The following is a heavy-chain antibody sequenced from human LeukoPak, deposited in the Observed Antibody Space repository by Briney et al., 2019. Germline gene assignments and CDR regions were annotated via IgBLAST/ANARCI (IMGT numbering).Heavy chain of an antibody. D-gene: IGHD1-1*01. Sequence: SETLSLTCTVSGGYISSSSYYWGWIRQPPGKGLEWFGSIYYSGSTYYNPSLKSRVTISVDTSKNQFSLKLRSVTAADTAVYYCARDQGSVLSHCFDYWGQGTLVTVSS. CDR3: ARDQGSVLSHCFDY. CDR2: IYYSGST. CDR1: GGYISSSSYY. J-gene: IGHJ4*02. V-gene: IGHV4-39*07.